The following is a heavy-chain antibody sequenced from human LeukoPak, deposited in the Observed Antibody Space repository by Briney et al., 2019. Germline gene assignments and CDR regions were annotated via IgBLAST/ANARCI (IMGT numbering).Heavy chain of an antibody. CDR2: IIPIFGTA. Sequence: ASVKVSCKASGGTFSSYAISWVRQAPGQGLEWMGGIIPIFGTANYAQKFQGRVTITADESTSTAYMELSSLRSEDTAVYYCARARGRYFDWLFHPHGYFDYWGQGTLVTVSS. CDR1: GGTFSSYA. CDR3: ARARGRYFDWLFHPHGYFDY. D-gene: IGHD3-9*01. J-gene: IGHJ4*02. V-gene: IGHV1-69*13.